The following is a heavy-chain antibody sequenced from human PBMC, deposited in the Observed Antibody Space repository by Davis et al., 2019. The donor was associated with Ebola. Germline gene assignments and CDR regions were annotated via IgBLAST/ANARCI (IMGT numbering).Heavy chain of an antibody. CDR1: GFTFGTYG. CDR2: ISYEGRSQ. J-gene: IGHJ3*01. V-gene: IGHV3-33*05. D-gene: IGHD2-21*02. Sequence: PGGSLRLSCAASGFTFGTYGMHWVRQAPGKGLEWVAVISYEGRSQYYADSVKGRFTISRDNSRNTLYLQMNGLRVEDTAMYYCAKDTANIWFDVWGQGTMVTVSS. CDR3: AKDTANIWFDV.